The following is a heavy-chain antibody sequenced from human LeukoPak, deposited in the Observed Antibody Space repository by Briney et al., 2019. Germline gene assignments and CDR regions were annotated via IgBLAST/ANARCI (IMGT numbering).Heavy chain of an antibody. Sequence: GASVKVSCKASEYTFIRYYMHWVRQAPGQGLEWMGRINPNSGGTDYAQKFQGRVTMTRDTSISTAYMELSRLKSDDTAVYYCAREGGMTTVIYFDSWGQGTLVTVSS. D-gene: IGHD4-11*01. V-gene: IGHV1-2*06. CDR1: EYTFIRYY. J-gene: IGHJ4*02. CDR2: INPNSGGT. CDR3: AREGGMTTVIYFDS.